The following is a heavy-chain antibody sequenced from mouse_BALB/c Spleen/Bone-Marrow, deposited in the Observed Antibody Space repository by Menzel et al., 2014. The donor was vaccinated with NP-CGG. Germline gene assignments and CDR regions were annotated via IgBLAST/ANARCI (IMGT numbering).Heavy chain of an antibody. Sequence: EVKVEESGGGLVKSGGSLKLSCAASGFTFSSYGMSWVRQTPEKRLEWVATISGGGTYTFYPDSVKGRFTISRDNAKNNLYLQLSSLRSEDTALYYCARHAYYDQTEVSFTYWGQGTLVTVSA. CDR2: ISGGGTYT. CDR3: ARHAYYDQTEVSFTY. J-gene: IGHJ3*01. CDR1: GFTFSSYG. D-gene: IGHD2-4*01. V-gene: IGHV5-9-2*01.